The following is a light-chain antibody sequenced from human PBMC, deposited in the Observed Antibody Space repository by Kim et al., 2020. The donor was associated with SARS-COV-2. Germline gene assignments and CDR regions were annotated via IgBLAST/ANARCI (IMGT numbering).Light chain of an antibody. CDR1: GSNIGTNT. V-gene: IGLV1-44*01. J-gene: IGLJ1*01. Sequence: GPRVTISCSGSGSNIGTNTVNWYQQLPGTAPRLLLYSDNQRPSGVPDRFSGSKSGTSASLAISGLQSEDEADYYCATWDDSLKGYVFGTGTKVTVL. CDR2: SDN. CDR3: ATWDDSLKGYV.